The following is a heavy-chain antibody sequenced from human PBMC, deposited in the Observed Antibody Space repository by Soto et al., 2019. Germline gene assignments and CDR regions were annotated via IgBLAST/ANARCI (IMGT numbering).Heavy chain of an antibody. V-gene: IGHV3-74*01. CDR2: INSDGSST. J-gene: IGHJ6*02. Sequence: GGSPRLSXAASGFTFSSYWMHWVRQAPGKGLVWVSRINSDGSSTSYADSVKGRFTISRDNAKDTLYLQMNSLRAEDTAVYYCARNQGYDFWSGYYATYYYYYGMDVWGQGTTVTVSS. D-gene: IGHD3-3*01. CDR1: GFTFSSYW. CDR3: ARNQGYDFWSGYYATYYYYYGMDV.